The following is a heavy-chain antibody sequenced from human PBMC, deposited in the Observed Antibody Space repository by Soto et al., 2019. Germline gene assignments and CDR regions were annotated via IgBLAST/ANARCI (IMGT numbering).Heavy chain of an antibody. CDR2: ISASGDST. V-gene: IGHV3-23*01. J-gene: IGHJ6*02. Sequence: PGGSLRLSCAASGFTFSSYAMTWVRQAPGKGLEWVSAISASGDSTYYADSVKGRFTISRDNSKNTLYLQMNTLRAEDTAVYYCAKDRLAVAGDFYYYGMDVWGQGTTVTVS. CDR3: AKDRLAVAGDFYYYGMDV. D-gene: IGHD6-19*01. CDR1: GFTFSSYA.